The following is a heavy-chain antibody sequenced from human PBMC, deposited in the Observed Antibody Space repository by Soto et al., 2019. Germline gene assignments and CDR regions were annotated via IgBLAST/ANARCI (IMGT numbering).Heavy chain of an antibody. J-gene: IGHJ4*02. CDR2: IFHSGST. D-gene: IGHD3-3*01. CDR1: RGSVSGRAYY. CDR3: ARVFNYDYWNGYSSHGYFDN. V-gene: IGHV4-61*08. Sequence: PSETLSLTCTVSRGSVSGRAYYWSWIRQSPGKGLEWIGYIFHSGSTKYNPSLRSRATISVDTSTNQFSLKLTSVTAADTAVYYCARVFNYDYWNGYSSHGYFDNCGQVTQVTVSS.